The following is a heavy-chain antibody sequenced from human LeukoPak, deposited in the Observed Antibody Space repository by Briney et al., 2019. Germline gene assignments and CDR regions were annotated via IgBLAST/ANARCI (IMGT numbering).Heavy chain of an antibody. V-gene: IGHV4-59*08. CDR3: ATSSDTAPAY. J-gene: IGHJ4*02. CDR2: VYYTGST. CDR1: GGSISSYY. D-gene: IGHD5-18*01. Sequence: SETLSLTCTVSGGSISSYYWSWIRQPPGKGLEWIGYVYYTGSTNYNPSLKSRVTISIDTSRNQFSLKLSSVTAADTAVYYCATSSDTAPAYWGQGTLVTVFS.